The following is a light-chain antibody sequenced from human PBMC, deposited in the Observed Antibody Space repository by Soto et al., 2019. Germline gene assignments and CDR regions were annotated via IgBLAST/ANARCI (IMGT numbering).Light chain of an antibody. CDR3: QQYNNWPPLYT. CDR2: GAS. J-gene: IGKJ2*01. CDR1: QSISSN. Sequence: EIVMTQSPATLSVSPGERATLSCRASQSISSNLAWYQQKPGQAPRLLIYGASTRATGIPARFSGSGSGTEFTLTISILQSEDFAVYCCQQYNNWPPLYTFGQGTKLEIK. V-gene: IGKV3-15*01.